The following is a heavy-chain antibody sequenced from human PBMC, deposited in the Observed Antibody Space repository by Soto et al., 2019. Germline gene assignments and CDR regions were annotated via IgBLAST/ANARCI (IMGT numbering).Heavy chain of an antibody. D-gene: IGHD4-17*01. J-gene: IGHJ3*01. CDR3: GKDPNGDYVGGFEF. V-gene: IGHV3-15*01. Sequence: PGGSLRLSCAASGFTFSNAWMSWVRQAPGKGLEWVGRIKSKTDGGTRDYAAPVKGRFTISRDDSKNTLFLQMNSLRAEDTAVYFCGKDPNGDYVGGFEFWGPGTMVTVSS. CDR2: IKSKTDGGTR. CDR1: GFTFSNAW.